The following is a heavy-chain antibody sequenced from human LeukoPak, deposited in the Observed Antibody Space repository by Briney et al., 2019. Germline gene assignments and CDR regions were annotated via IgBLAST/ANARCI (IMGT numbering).Heavy chain of an antibody. D-gene: IGHD3-3*01. J-gene: IGHJ4*02. Sequence: PGGSLRLSCAASGFTFSSYWMSWVRQAPGKGLEWVSAISGSGGSTYYADSVKGRFTISRDNSKNTLYLQMNSLRAEDTAVYYCTTYDFWSGYYPFDYWGQGTLVTVSS. CDR1: GFTFSSYW. CDR3: TTYDFWSGYYPFDY. V-gene: IGHV3-23*01. CDR2: ISGSGGST.